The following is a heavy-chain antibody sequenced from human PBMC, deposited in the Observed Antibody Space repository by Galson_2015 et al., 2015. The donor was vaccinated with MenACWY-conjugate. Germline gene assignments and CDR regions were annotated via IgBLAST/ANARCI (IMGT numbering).Heavy chain of an antibody. CDR3: VRHSGIAGTGTRRMDV. J-gene: IGHJ6*02. D-gene: IGHD6-13*01. Sequence: SLRLSCAASGFTFSSYSMNWVRQAPGKGLEWVSYISSSSSIIYYADSVKGRLTISRDNAKNSVYLQMNSLRAEDTAVYHCVRHSGIAGTGTRRMDVWGQGTTVTVSS. V-gene: IGHV3-48*04. CDR1: GFTFSSYS. CDR2: ISSSSSII.